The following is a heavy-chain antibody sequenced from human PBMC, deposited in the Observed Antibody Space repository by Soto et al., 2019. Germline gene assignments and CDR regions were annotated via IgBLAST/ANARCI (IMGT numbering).Heavy chain of an antibody. V-gene: IGHV1-18*01. J-gene: IGHJ3*02. Sequence: ASVKVSCKASGYTFTIYGISCVLQAPGQGLEWMGWISAYNGNTNYAQKLQGRVTMTTDTSTSTAYMELRSLRSDDTAVYYCARDENLIAAFDIWGQGTMVTVSS. D-gene: IGHD3-16*02. CDR1: GYTFTIYG. CDR3: ARDENLIAAFDI. CDR2: ISAYNGNT.